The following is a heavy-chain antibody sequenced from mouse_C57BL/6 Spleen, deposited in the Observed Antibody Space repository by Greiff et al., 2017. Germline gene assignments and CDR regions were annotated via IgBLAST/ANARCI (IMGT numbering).Heavy chain of an antibody. CDR2: FHPYNDDT. CDR3: RIYDYDSYYAMDY. D-gene: IGHD2-4*01. Sequence: QVQLQQSGAELVKPGASVKMSCKASGYTFTTYPIEWMKQNHGKSLEWIGNFHPYNDDTKYNEKFKGKATLSVEKSSSTVYLELSRLTSDDSAVYYCRIYDYDSYYAMDYWGQGTSVTVSS. CDR1: GYTFTTYP. V-gene: IGHV1-47*01. J-gene: IGHJ4*01.